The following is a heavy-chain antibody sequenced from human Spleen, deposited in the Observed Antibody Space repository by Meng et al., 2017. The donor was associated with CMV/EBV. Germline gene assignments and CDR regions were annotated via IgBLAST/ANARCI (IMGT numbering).Heavy chain of an antibody. Sequence: KASGYIFDICGITWVRPAPGQGLEWVGWVSAETGDTNYGQRFQGRVTVTADTFTKAAYMEMRSLRSDDSAIYYCARAGAAVTTNFDFWGQGTLVTVSS. V-gene: IGHV1-18*01. J-gene: IGHJ4*02. D-gene: IGHD4-17*01. CDR1: GYIFDICG. CDR3: ARAGAAVTTNFDF. CDR2: VSAETGDT.